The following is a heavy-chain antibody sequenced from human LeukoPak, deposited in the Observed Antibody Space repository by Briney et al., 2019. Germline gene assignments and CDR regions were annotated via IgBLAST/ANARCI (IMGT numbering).Heavy chain of an antibody. D-gene: IGHD3-10*01. V-gene: IGHV4-59*01. CDR2: IHYSGST. Sequence: ASETLSLTCTVSGGSISSYYWSWIRQPPGKGLEWIGYIHYSGSTNYNPSLKSRVTISVDTSKNQFSLKLTSVTAADTAVYYCARVEEGYGSGRRENFYYYYMDVWGKGTTVTIS. CDR1: GGSISSYY. CDR3: ARVEEGYGSGRRENFYYYYMDV. J-gene: IGHJ6*03.